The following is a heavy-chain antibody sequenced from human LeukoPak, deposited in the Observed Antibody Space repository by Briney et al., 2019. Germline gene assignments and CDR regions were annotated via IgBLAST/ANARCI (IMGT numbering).Heavy chain of an antibody. V-gene: IGHV4-4*07. CDR1: GGSITGFF. D-gene: IGHD6-19*01. CDR3: ARVATPDVSSPLDF. J-gene: IGHJ4*02. CDR2: IFSSGGA. Sequence: PSETLSLTCAVSGGSITGFFWTWIRQPAGEALQYIGRIFSSGGANYNPSLQSRVAMSVDTSQNLFSLKLTSVTAADTDVYFCARVATPDVSSPLDFWGQGILVTVSS.